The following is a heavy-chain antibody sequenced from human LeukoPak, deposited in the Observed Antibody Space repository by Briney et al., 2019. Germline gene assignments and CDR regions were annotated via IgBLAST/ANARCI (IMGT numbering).Heavy chain of an antibody. V-gene: IGHV4-39*02. D-gene: IGHD6-13*01. CDR3: ARDTAGPGYYYYYMDV. CDR1: GGSISSSSYY. J-gene: IGHJ6*03. CDR2: IYYSGST. Sequence: PSETLSLTCTVSGGSISSSSYYWGWIRQPPGEGLEWIGSIYYSGSTYYNPSLKSRVTISVDTSKNQFSLKLSSVTAADTAVYYCARDTAGPGYYYYYMDVWGKGTTVTVSS.